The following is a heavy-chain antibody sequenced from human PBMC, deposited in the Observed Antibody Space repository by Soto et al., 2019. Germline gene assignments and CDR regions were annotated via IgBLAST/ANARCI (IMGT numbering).Heavy chain of an antibody. CDR3: ARGMTPPGAPAWYYFDS. V-gene: IGHV4-4*07. J-gene: IGHJ4*02. Sequence: PSETLSLTCTVSGTSITGSSYLILIRQPSGEGLEWIGRFSLSGTTSYNPSLRSRVTMSADVSKNQFSLRLTSVTAADTALYYCARGMTPPGAPAWYYFDSWGQGTLVTVSS. CDR2: FSLSGTT. D-gene: IGHD2-8*02. CDR1: GTSITGSSY.